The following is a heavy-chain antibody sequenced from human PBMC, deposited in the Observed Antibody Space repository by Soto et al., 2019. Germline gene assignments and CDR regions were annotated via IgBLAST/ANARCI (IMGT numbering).Heavy chain of an antibody. Sequence: LRLSCAASGFTVSSNYMSWVRQAPGKGLEWVSVIYSGGSTYYADSVKGRFTISRDNSKNTLYLQMNSLRAEDTAVYYCASIAARDGMDVWGQGTTVTVSS. CDR1: GFTVSSNY. J-gene: IGHJ6*02. D-gene: IGHD6-6*01. V-gene: IGHV3-53*01. CDR2: IYSGGST. CDR3: ASIAARDGMDV.